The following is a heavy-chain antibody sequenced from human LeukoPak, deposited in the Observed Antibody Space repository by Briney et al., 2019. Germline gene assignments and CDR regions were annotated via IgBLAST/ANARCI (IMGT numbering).Heavy chain of an antibody. CDR2: INHIGST. V-gene: IGHV4-34*01. J-gene: IGHJ4*02. CDR1: VGSFFGYY. D-gene: IGHD6-13*01. Sequence: SETLSLTCAVYVGSFFGYYWSWIRQPPGRGLEWIGEINHIGSTNYNPALTTQVTISVDTSKNSSSPNLSSVTAAPPTPYYIARRVLYSSSWVRYYYFDYWGQGTLVTVSS. CDR3: ARRVLYSSSWVRYYYFDY.